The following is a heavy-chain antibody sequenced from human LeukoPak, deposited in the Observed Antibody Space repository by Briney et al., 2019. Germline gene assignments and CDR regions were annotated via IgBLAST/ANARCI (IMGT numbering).Heavy chain of an antibody. D-gene: IGHD1-26*01. CDR2: IYYSGST. CDR1: GGSISSYY. V-gene: IGHV4-59*01. J-gene: IGHJ4*02. Sequence: SETLSLTCTVSGGSISSYYCAWIRQPPGKGRRWIGYIYYSGSTNYNPSLKSRVTISVDTSKNQFSLKLSSVTAADTAVYYCARERSGSYPPYYFEYWGQGALVTVSS. CDR3: ARERSGSYPPYYFEY.